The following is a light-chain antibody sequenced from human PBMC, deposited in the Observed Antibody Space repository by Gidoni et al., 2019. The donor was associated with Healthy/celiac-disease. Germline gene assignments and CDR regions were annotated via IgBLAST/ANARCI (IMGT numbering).Light chain of an antibody. Sequence: EIVLTQSPANLSLSPGERAPLSCRASQSVSSYSPWYQQKPGQAPRLLIYDASNRATGIPARFSGSGSGTDFTLTISSLEPEDFAVYYCQQRSNWPPTWTFGQGTKVEIK. CDR1: QSVSSY. CDR3: QQRSNWPPTWT. V-gene: IGKV3-11*01. CDR2: DAS. J-gene: IGKJ1*01.